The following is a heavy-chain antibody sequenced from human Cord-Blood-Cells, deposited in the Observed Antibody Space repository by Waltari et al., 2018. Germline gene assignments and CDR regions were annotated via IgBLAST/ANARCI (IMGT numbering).Heavy chain of an antibody. V-gene: IGHV1-69*01. J-gene: IGHJ4*02. Sequence: QVQLVQSGAEVKKPGSSVKVSCKASGGTCRSHAIRWVRPAPGQGLEWMGGIIPIFGTANYAQKFQGRVTITADESTSTAYMELSSLRSEDTAVYYCARSGYSGYDYFDYWGQGTLVTVSS. CDR2: IIPIFGTA. CDR3: ARSGYSGYDYFDY. CDR1: GGTCRSHA. D-gene: IGHD5-12*01.